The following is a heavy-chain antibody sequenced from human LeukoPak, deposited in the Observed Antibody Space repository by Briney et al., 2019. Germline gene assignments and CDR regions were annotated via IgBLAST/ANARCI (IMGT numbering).Heavy chain of an antibody. J-gene: IGHJ4*02. CDR3: ARVRGLWFGVRNDS. CDR2: IDHTGST. Sequence: PSETLSLTCAVYGGSFSGYSWSWIRQPPGKGLEWIGEIDHTGSTHYNPSLKSRVTMSVDASKNQFSLKLTFVTAADTAVYYCARVRGLWFGVRNDSWGQGTLVTVSS. D-gene: IGHD3-10*01. CDR1: GGSFSGYS. V-gene: IGHV4-34*01.